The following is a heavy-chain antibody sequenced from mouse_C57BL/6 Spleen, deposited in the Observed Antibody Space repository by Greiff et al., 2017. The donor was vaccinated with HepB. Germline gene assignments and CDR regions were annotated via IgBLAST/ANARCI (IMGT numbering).Heavy chain of an antibody. CDR1: GFSLTSYG. D-gene: IGHD2-5*01. J-gene: IGHJ4*01. Sequence: QVQLKQSGPGLVQPSQSLSITCTVSGFSLTSYGVHWVRQSPGKGLEWLGVIWSGGSTDYNAAFISRLSISKDNSKSQVFFKMNSLQADDTAIYYCASYSKGGAMDYWGQGTSVTVSS. V-gene: IGHV2-2*01. CDR3: ASYSKGGAMDY. CDR2: IWSGGST.